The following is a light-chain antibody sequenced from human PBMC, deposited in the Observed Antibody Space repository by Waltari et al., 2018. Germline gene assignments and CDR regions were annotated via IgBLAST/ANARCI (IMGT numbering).Light chain of an antibody. J-gene: IGKJ4*01. V-gene: IGKV3-15*01. Sequence: EIVMTQSPATLSLSPGESATLSCKVSQNVYTNLAWYQQKPGQAPRLLISGASARATGVPSRFRGSGSGTEFTLTISSLQSDDFAVYYCQQYNTWPPLTFGGGTRVDIK. CDR2: GAS. CDR3: QQYNTWPPLT. CDR1: QNVYTN.